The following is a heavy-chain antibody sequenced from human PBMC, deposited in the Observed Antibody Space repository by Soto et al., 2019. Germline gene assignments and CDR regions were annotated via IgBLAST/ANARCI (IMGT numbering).Heavy chain of an antibody. J-gene: IGHJ6*02. CDR3: ARAHYGDYGYGMDV. Sequence: QLQLQESGSGLVKPSQTLSLTCAVSGGSISSGGYSWSWIRQPPGKGREWIGYIYHSGSTYYNPSLKSRVTISVDMSKNQFSLKLSSVTAADTAVYYCARAHYGDYGYGMDVWGQVTTVTVSS. D-gene: IGHD4-17*01. CDR1: GGSISSGGYS. CDR2: IYHSGST. V-gene: IGHV4-30-2*01.